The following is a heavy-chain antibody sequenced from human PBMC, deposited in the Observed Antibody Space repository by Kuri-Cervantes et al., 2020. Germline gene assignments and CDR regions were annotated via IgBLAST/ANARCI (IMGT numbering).Heavy chain of an antibody. J-gene: IGHJ4*02. V-gene: IGHV4-34*01. CDR2: INHSGST. D-gene: IGHD4-17*01. Sequence: SETLSLTCAVYGGSFSGYYWSWIRQPPGKGLEWIGEINHSGSTDYNPSLKSRVTISVDKSKNQFSLKLSSVTAADTAVYYCARSVWVTTALDYWGQGTLVTVSS. CDR3: ARSVWVTTALDY. CDR1: GGSFSGYY.